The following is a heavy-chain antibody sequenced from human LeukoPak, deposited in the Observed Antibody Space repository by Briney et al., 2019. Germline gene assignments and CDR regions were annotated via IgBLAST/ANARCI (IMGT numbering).Heavy chain of an antibody. CDR3: VRERGRGIEVADDFDY. Sequence: PGGSLRLSCAASGFTFSMYSMAWVRQAPGKGLEWVSVINDRGGYIQDADSVRGRFTNARDNSQNTLFLQMNSLRAEDTAVYYCVRERGRGIEVADDFDYWGQGTLVTVSS. J-gene: IGHJ4*02. V-gene: IGHV3-23*01. D-gene: IGHD6-19*01. CDR1: GFTFSMYS. CDR2: INDRGGYI.